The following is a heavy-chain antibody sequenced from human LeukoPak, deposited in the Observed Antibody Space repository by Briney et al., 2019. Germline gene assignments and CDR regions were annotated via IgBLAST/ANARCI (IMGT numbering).Heavy chain of an antibody. V-gene: IGHV3-7*01. CDR1: GFTFSSYW. Sequence: PGGSLRLSCAASGFTFSSYWMNWVRQAPGKGLEWVANIKQDGSEKNYVDFVKGRFTISRDNAKNSLGLQMNSLRAEDTAMYYCARARGDGYQWYFDLWGRGTLVTVSS. CDR2: IKQDGSEK. D-gene: IGHD5-24*01. CDR3: ARARGDGYQWYFDL. J-gene: IGHJ2*01.